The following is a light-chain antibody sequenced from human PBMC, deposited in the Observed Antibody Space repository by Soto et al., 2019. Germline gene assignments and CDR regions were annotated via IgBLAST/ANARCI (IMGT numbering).Light chain of an antibody. CDR3: QQYNSYSWT. CDR1: QSISSW. CDR2: DAS. V-gene: IGKV1-5*01. J-gene: IGKJ1*01. Sequence: GHRVTITCRASQSISSWLAWYQQKPGKAPKLLIYDASSLESGVPSRFSGSGSGTEFTLTISSLQPDDFATYYCQQYNSYSWTFGQGTKVEIK.